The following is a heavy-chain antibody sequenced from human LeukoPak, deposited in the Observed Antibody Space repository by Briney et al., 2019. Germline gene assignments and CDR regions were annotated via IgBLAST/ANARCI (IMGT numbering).Heavy chain of an antibody. Sequence: ASVKVSCKASGYAFTGSGWYLYWLRQAPGQGLECVGWIHPNNGATLYAQKFQGRVAMTTDTSISTAYMELSRLRPDDTAMYYCARDGPAQMVDFDYWGQGTLVTVSS. D-gene: IGHD3-10*01. CDR1: GYAFTGSGWY. V-gene: IGHV1-2*02. CDR3: ARDGPAQMVDFDY. J-gene: IGHJ4*02. CDR2: IHPNNGAT.